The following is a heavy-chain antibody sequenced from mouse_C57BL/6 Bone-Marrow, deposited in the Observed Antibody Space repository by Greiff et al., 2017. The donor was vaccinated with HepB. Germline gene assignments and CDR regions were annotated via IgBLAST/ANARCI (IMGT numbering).Heavy chain of an antibody. CDR3: AREGTGPVAY. V-gene: IGHV5-4*01. D-gene: IGHD4-1*01. J-gene: IGHJ3*01. CDR2: ISDGGSYT. CDR1: GFTFSSYA. Sequence: EVQLVESGGGLVKPGGSLKLSCAASGFTFSSYAMSWVRQTPEKRLEWVATISDGGSYTYYPDNVKGRFTISRDNAKNNLYLQMSHLKSEDTAMYYCAREGTGPVAYWGQGTLVTVSA.